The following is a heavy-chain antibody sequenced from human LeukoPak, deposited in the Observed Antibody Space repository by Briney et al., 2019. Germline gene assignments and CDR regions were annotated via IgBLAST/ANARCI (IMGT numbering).Heavy chain of an antibody. D-gene: IGHD6-19*01. V-gene: IGHV3-23*01. Sequence: PGGSLRLSCAASGFTFSNCAMSWVRQAPGKGLGWVSAISGSGGSTYNADSVKGRFTISRDNSKNTLYLQMNSLRVEDTAVYYCAKGISISGWYFFDYWGQGTLVTVSS. CDR1: GFTFSNCA. CDR3: AKGISISGWYFFDY. CDR2: ISGSGGST. J-gene: IGHJ4*02.